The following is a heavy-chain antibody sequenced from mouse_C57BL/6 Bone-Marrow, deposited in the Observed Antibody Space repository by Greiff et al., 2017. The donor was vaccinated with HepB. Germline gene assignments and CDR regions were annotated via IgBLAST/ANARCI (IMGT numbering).Heavy chain of an antibody. V-gene: IGHV5-9*01. CDR1: GFTFSSYT. Sequence: EVKLVESGGGLVKPGGSLKLSCAASGFTFSSYTMSWVRQTPAKRLEWVATISGGGGNTYYPDSVKGRFTISRDNAKNTLYLQMSSLRSEDTALYYCARHATGIYYGNYEGFAYWGQGTLVTVSA. D-gene: IGHD2-1*01. CDR3: ARHATGIYYGNYEGFAY. J-gene: IGHJ3*01. CDR2: ISGGGGNT.